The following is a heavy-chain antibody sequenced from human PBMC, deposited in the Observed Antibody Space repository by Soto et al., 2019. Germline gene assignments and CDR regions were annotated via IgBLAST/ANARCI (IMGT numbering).Heavy chain of an antibody. CDR3: ASSINP. V-gene: IGHV4-31*01. Sequence: PSETLSLICTFSGSSISSCGYYCSWIRQHPGKGLQWIGYTYYTGSTYYHTTLTSPVTISVETSKNQLAMILSSVTGADTAVYYCASSINPWGQGTLVTVSS. J-gene: IGHJ5*02. CDR2: TYYTGST. D-gene: IGHD3-10*01. CDR1: GSSISSCGYY.